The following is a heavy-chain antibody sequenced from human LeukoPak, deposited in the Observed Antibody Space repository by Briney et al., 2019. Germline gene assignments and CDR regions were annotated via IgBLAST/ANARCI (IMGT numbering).Heavy chain of an antibody. J-gene: IGHJ3*02. CDR2: IYYSGST. CDR3: ARGYDILTGLLDAFDI. Sequence: SETLSPTCTVSGGSISSYYWSWIRQPPGKGLEWIGYIYYSGSTNYNPSLKSRVTISVDTSKNQFSLKLSSVTAADTAVYYCARGYDILTGLLDAFDIWGQGTMVTVSS. CDR1: GGSISSYY. D-gene: IGHD3-9*01. V-gene: IGHV4-59*01.